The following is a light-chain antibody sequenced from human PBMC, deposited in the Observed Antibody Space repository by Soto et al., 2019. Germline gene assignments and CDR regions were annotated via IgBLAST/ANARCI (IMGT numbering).Light chain of an antibody. CDR1: QTIGNY. CDR3: QQSYSPPYT. CDR2: STS. Sequence: DIQMTQSPSSLSASVADRVTISCRTSQTIGNYLHWYQQRSGRAPHLLIFSTSTLQTRVPSRFSGSGSGTEFTLTINSLQPEDFAIYYCQQSYSPPYTFGQGTKVDIK. V-gene: IGKV1-39*01. J-gene: IGKJ2*01.